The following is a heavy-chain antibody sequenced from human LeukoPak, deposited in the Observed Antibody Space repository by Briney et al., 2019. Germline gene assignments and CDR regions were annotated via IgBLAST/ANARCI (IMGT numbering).Heavy chain of an antibody. V-gene: IGHV3-74*01. CDR3: AKDMGVRGVPRFDY. Sequence: PGGTLRLSSAASGLTFSSYWMHWVRQAPGKGLVWVSRINTDGSSTSYVDSVKGRFTISRDNAKNYLYLQMNGLRAEDTALYYCAKDMGVRGVPRFDYRGQGTLVTVSS. D-gene: IGHD3-10*01. CDR1: GLTFSSYW. J-gene: IGHJ4*02. CDR2: INTDGSST.